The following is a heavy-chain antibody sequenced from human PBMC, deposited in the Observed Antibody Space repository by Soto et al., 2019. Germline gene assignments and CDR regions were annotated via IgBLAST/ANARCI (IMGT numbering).Heavy chain of an antibody. Sequence: HPGGSLRLSCAASGFTFSSYGMHWVRQAPGKGLEWVAVIWYDGSNKYYADSVKGRFTISRDNSKNTLYLQMNSPRAGDTAVYYCARMTTDPSFYGMDVWGQGTTVTVSS. CDR2: IWYDGSNK. V-gene: IGHV3-33*01. D-gene: IGHD4-4*01. J-gene: IGHJ6*02. CDR3: ARMTTDPSFYGMDV. CDR1: GFTFSSYG.